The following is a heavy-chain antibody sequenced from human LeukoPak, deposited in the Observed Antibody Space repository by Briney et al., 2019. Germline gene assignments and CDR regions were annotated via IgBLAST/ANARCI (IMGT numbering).Heavy chain of an antibody. CDR2: ISSSGSTM. Sequence: GGSLRLSCAASGFTFSSYEMNWVRQAPGKGLEWVSYISSSGSTMYYADSVKGRFTISRDNAKNSLYLQMNSLRAEDTAVYYCARARRPKWERDGYTSKESAFDIWGQGTMVTVS. CDR1: GFTFSSYE. V-gene: IGHV3-48*03. J-gene: IGHJ3*02. CDR3: ARARRPKWERDGYTSKESAFDI. D-gene: IGHD5-24*01.